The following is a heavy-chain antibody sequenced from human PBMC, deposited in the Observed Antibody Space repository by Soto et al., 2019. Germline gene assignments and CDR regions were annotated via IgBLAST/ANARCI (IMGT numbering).Heavy chain of an antibody. CDR1: GFTFRSYG. Sequence: GGSLRLSCAASGFTFRSYGMTWVRQAPGMGLEWVSAISGSGDRTYYADSVKGRFTISRDNSKNTLYMQMNSLRAEDTAVYYCAKDYYYESSGYNFEPRHTDCWGQGTLVTVSS. D-gene: IGHD3-22*01. V-gene: IGHV3-23*01. CDR2: ISGSGDRT. J-gene: IGHJ4*02. CDR3: AKDYYYESSGYNFEPRHTDC.